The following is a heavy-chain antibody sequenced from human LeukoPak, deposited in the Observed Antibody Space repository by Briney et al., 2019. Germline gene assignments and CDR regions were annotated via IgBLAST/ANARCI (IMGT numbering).Heavy chain of an antibody. J-gene: IGHJ5*02. CDR3: ARGVRFLEWLSYNWFDP. Sequence: GASVKVSCKASGYTFTSYGISWVRQAPGQGLEWMGWISAYNGNTNYAQKLQGRVTMTTDTSTSTAYMELRSLRSDDTAVYYCARGVRFLEWLSYNWFDPWGQGTLVTVSS. V-gene: IGHV1-18*01. D-gene: IGHD3-3*01. CDR2: ISAYNGNT. CDR1: GYTFTSYG.